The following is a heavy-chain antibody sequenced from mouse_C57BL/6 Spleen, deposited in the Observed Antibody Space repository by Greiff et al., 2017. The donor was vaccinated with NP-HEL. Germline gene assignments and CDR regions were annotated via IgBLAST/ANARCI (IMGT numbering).Heavy chain of an antibody. D-gene: IGHD2-4*01. CDR3: ARGIYYDYDEGFAY. V-gene: IGHV1-77*01. CDR2: IGPGSGST. CDR1: GYTFTDYY. J-gene: IGHJ3*01. Sequence: VQLQESGAELVKPGASVKISCKASGYTFTDYYINWVKQRPGQGLEWIGKIGPGSGSTYYNEKFKGQATLNADKSSSTAYMQLSCLTSEDSAVYFCARGIYYDYDEGFAYWGQGTLVTVSA.